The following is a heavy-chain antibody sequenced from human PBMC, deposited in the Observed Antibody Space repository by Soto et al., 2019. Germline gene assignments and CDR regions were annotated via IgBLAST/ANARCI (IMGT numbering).Heavy chain of an antibody. CDR2: ISAYNGNT. CDR3: ARDLEAVEIGYCSSTSCYPRYGMDV. V-gene: IGHV1-18*01. J-gene: IGHJ6*02. D-gene: IGHD2-2*01. Sequence: ASVKVSCKASGYTFTSYGISWVRQAPGQGLEWMGWISAYNGNTNYAQKLQGRVTMTTDTSTSTAYMELRSLRSDDTAVYYCARDLEAVEIGYCSSTSCYPRYGMDVWGQGTTVTVSS. CDR1: GYTFTSYG.